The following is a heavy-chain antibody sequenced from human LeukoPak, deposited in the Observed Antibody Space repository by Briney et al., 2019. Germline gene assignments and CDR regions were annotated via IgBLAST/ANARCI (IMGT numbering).Heavy chain of an antibody. Sequence: PSETLSLTCTVSGGAISSSSYYWGWIRQPPGKGLEWIGGIYYSGSTYYNPSLKSRDTISVDTSKNQFSLKLSSVTAADTAVYYCARELIAVAGPPWRYWGQGTLVTVSS. J-gene: IGHJ4*02. CDR1: GGAISSSSYY. V-gene: IGHV4-39*02. CDR2: IYYSGST. CDR3: ARELIAVAGPPWRY. D-gene: IGHD6-19*01.